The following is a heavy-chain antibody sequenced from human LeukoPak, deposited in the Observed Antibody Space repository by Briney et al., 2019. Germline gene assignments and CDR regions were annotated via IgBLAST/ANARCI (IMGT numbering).Heavy chain of an antibody. V-gene: IGHV3-30*04. CDR3: ARVVVSSSSDYFDY. Sequence: GGSLRLSCAASGFTFSDYAMHWVRQAPGKGLEWVAVISYDGSKKYYADSVKGRFTISRDTSKNTLYLQMSSLRAEDTAEYYCARVVVSSSSDYFDYWGQGTLVTVSS. J-gene: IGHJ4*02. D-gene: IGHD6-6*01. CDR1: GFTFSDYA. CDR2: ISYDGSKK.